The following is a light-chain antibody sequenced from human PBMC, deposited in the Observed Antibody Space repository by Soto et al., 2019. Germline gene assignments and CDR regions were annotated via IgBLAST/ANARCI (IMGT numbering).Light chain of an antibody. J-gene: IGKJ1*01. CDR1: QTISSY. CDR2: AAS. Sequence: DIQMTQSPSSLSASVGDRVTITCRASQTISSYLNWYQQKPGNAPKVLIYAASSLRSGVPSSFSGSGSGTAFTLTIIILQPEEFATSYRQHSTTWTFGQGTKVELK. CDR3: QHSTTWT. V-gene: IGKV1-39*01.